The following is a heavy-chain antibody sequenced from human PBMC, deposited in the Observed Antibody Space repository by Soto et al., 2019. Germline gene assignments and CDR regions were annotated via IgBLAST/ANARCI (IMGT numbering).Heavy chain of an antibody. CDR3: ARSDGRY. CDR2: IYYSGST. J-gene: IGHJ4*02. CDR1: GGSISSYY. V-gene: IGHV4-59*01. Sequence: SETLSLTCTVPGGSISSYYWSWIRQPPGKGLEWIGYIYYSGSTKYNPSLKSRVTISVDTSKNQFSLKLSSVTAADTAVYYCARSDGRYWGQGTLVTVSS.